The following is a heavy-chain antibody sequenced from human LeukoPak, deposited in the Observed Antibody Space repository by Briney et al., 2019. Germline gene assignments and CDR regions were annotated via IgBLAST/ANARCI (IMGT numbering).Heavy chain of an antibody. CDR2: IYYSGST. Sequence: PSDTLSLTCTVSGDSIGSYYWSWIRQPPGKGLEWIGYIYYSGSTNYNPSLKRRVTILVDTSKNQFSLKLSSVTAADTAVYYCARERTGCFDYWGQGTLVTVSS. CDR1: GDSIGSYY. CDR3: ARERTGCFDY. V-gene: IGHV4-59*01. D-gene: IGHD3-9*01. J-gene: IGHJ4*02.